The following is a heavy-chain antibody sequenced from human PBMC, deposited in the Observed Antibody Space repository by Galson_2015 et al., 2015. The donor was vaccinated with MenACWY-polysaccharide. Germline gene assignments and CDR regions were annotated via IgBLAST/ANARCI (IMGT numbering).Heavy chain of an antibody. CDR1: GFTFNNYW. D-gene: IGHD1-26*01. CDR2: IRQDGSET. CDR3: ARDKAVGATHFDY. J-gene: IGHJ4*02. V-gene: IGHV3-7*01. Sequence: SLRLSCAASGFTFNNYWMSWVRQAPGKEPEWVANIRQDGSETYYVDSVKGRFTISRDNAKDSLFLQMNSLRAEDTAVYYCARDKAVGATHFDYWGRGTLVTVSS.